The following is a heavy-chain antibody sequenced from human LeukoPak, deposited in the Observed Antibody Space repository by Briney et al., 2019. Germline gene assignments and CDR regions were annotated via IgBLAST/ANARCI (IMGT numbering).Heavy chain of an antibody. J-gene: IGHJ5*02. Sequence: ASVQVSCKASAGTFSNYALSWVRQAPGQGLEWMGAIIPFLDTSNYPPKFQDRVTITTDESTSTAYMELSSLRSDDTAVYYCARAQAGNYDWPLDLWGQGTLVTVSS. CDR3: ARAQAGNYDWPLDL. D-gene: IGHD5-12*01. CDR1: AGTFSNYA. V-gene: IGHV1-69*05. CDR2: IIPFLDTS.